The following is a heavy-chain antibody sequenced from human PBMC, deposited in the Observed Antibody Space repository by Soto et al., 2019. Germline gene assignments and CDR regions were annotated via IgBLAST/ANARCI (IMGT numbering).Heavy chain of an antibody. D-gene: IGHD7-27*01. CDR3: ARLSETGDDMRDAFDI. CDR1: GYSFTSYW. J-gene: IGHJ3*02. V-gene: IGHV5-51*01. CDR2: IYPGDSDT. Sequence: GESLKISCKGSGYSFTSYWIGWVRQMPGKGLEWMGIIYPGDSDTRYSPSFQGQVTISADKSISTAYLQWSSLKASDTAMYYCARLSETGDDMRDAFDIWGQGTMVTVSS.